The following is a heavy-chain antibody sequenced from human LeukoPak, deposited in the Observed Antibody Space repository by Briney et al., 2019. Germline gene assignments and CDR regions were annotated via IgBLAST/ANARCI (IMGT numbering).Heavy chain of an antibody. CDR3: ASRISGDPFGY. Sequence: SETLSLTCTVSGGSISSYYWNWIRQPPGKGLEWIGYIYYSGTTNYNPSFKSRVTISVDTSKNQFSLKLSSVTAADTAVYYCASRISGDPFGYWGQGTLVTVSS. CDR1: GGSISSYY. V-gene: IGHV4-59*01. D-gene: IGHD6-19*01. CDR2: IYYSGTT. J-gene: IGHJ4*02.